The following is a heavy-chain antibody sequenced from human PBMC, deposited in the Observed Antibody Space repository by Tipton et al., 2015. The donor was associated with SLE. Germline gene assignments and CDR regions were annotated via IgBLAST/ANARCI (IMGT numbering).Heavy chain of an antibody. D-gene: IGHD6-6*01. J-gene: IGHJ4*02. CDR1: GFTFSDYY. Sequence: SLRLSCAASGFTFSDYYMNWIRQAPGKGLEWVSYITSSGSTIYYADSVKGRFTISRDNAKNSLYLQMNGLRDEDTAVYYCAREKGSSSSSRFDYWSQGTLVTVSS. CDR3: AREKGSSSSSRFDY. V-gene: IGHV3-11*01. CDR2: ITSSGSTI.